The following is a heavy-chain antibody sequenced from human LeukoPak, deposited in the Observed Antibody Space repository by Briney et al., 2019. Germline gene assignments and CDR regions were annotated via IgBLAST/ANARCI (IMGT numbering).Heavy chain of an antibody. Sequence: ASVKVSCKVSGYTLTELSMHWVRQAPGKGLEWMGGFDPEDGETIYAQKFQSRVTITRDTSASTAYMELSSLTSEDTALYYCARDSQEGAFDYWGQGTLVTVSS. J-gene: IGHJ4*02. CDR2: FDPEDGET. V-gene: IGHV1-24*01. CDR3: ARDSQEGAFDY. CDR1: GYTLTELS.